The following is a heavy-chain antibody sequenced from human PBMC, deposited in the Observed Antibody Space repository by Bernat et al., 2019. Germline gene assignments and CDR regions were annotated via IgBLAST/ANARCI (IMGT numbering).Heavy chain of an antibody. CDR3: AKDGGSYWNCDY. D-gene: IGHD1-26*01. CDR1: GFTFISFG. Sequence: QVQLVGSGGGVVQPGGSLSLPCAASGFTFISFGMPWFRQAPGKGLEWVAFIRFDGSNKYYADSVKGRFTISRDNSKSTLYLQMNSLRAEDTAVYYCAKDGGSYWNCDYWGQGTLVTVSS. V-gene: IGHV3-30*02. J-gene: IGHJ4*02. CDR2: IRFDGSNK.